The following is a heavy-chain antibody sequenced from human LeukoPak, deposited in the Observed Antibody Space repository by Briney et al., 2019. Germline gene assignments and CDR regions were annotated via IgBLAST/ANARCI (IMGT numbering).Heavy chain of an antibody. Sequence: ASVTVSRKASSYTLTRYVIIWVRQAPRQGLKWMGWINPNSGGTNYAQKFQGRVTMTKDTSISTAYMELSRLRSDDTAVYYCARWWSAGSYYYYIDVWAKGPRSPSP. CDR3: ARWWSAGSYYYYIDV. J-gene: IGHJ6*03. CDR1: SYTLTRYV. CDR2: INPNSGGT. D-gene: IGHD2-15*01. V-gene: IGHV1-2*02.